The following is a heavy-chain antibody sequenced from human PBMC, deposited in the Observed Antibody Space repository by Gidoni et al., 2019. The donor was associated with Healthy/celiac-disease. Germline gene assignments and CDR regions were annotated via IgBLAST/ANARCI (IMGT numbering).Heavy chain of an antibody. J-gene: IGHJ4*02. Sequence: QVQLVESGGGLVKPGGSLRLSCAASGFTFSDYYMSWIRQDPGKGLEWVSYISSSSSYINYADAVKGRFTISRDNAKISLYLQMNSLRAEDTAVYYCARARTGGINSSSWPPEISYYFDYWGQGTLVTVSS. D-gene: IGHD6-13*01. CDR1: GFTFSDYY. CDR3: ARARTGGINSSSWPPEISYYFDY. V-gene: IGHV3-11*05. CDR2: ISSSSSYI.